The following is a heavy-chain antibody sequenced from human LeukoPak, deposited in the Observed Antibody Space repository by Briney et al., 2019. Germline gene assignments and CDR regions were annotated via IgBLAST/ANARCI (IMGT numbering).Heavy chain of an antibody. J-gene: IGHJ4*02. CDR3: ARSDYGGNFFDY. V-gene: IGHV3-74*01. D-gene: IGHD4-23*01. CDR1: GFTFSSYW. Sequence: GGSLRLSCAASGFTFSSYWMHWVRQAPGKGLVWVSRINSDGSSTSYADSVKGRFTISRDNAKNTLYLQTNSLRAEDTAVYYCARSDYGGNFFDYWGQGTLVTVSS. CDR2: INSDGSST.